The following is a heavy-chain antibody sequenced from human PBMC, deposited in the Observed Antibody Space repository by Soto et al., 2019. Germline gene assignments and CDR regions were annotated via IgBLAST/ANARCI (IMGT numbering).Heavy chain of an antibody. J-gene: IGHJ4*02. D-gene: IGHD3-10*01. V-gene: IGHV4-34*01. CDR2: INHSGST. CDR1: GGSFSGYY. CDR3: VRNSYYSLEY. Sequence: SETLSLTCAVYGGSFSGYYWSWIRQPPGKGLEWIGEINHSGSTNYNPSLKSRVTISVDTSKNQFSLKLSSVSAADTAVYYCVRNSYYSLEYWGQGTLVTVSS.